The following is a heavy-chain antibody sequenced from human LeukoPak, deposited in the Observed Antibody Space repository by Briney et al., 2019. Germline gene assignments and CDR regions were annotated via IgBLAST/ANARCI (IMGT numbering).Heavy chain of an antibody. CDR1: GFTINTYG. Sequence: GGSLRLSCVVSGFTINTYGMHWVRQAPGKGLEWVAVISYDGSNKYYTDSVKGRFTISRDNSQNTVFLQMNSLRVEDTAVYYCARPTPDRIAAPDYWGQGTLVTVSS. V-gene: IGHV3-30*03. D-gene: IGHD6-13*01. CDR3: ARPTPDRIAAPDY. J-gene: IGHJ4*02. CDR2: ISYDGSNK.